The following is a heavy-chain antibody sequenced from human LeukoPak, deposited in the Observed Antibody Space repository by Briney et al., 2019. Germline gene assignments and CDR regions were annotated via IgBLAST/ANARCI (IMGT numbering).Heavy chain of an antibody. V-gene: IGHV3-21*01. CDR1: GFTFSSYS. D-gene: IGHD3-22*01. CDR3: ARGGLYYYDSSGYPDY. J-gene: IGHJ4*02. Sequence: GGSLRLSCAASGFTFSSYSMNWVRQAPGKGLEWVSSISSSSSYIYYADSVKGRFTISRDNAKNSLYLQMNSLRAEDTAVYYCARGGLYYYDSSGYPDYWGQGTLVTVSS. CDR2: ISSSSSYI.